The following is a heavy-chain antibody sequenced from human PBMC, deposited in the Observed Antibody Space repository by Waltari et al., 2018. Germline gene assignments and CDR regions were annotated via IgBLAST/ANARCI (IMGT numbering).Heavy chain of an antibody. J-gene: IGHJ4*02. CDR3: VRRSYYEGFDY. V-gene: IGHV4-39*01. CDR1: GDSISSSRYY. D-gene: IGHD3-22*01. CDR2: MYSSGRT. Sequence: QLQLPESGPGLVKPSETLSLTCTVSGDSISSSRYYWGWIRQPPGKGLEWIGSMYSSGRTFYPPALKSRVTISVDTPKNQFSLRLSSVTAADTAVYYCVRRSYYEGFDYWGQGTLVTVSS.